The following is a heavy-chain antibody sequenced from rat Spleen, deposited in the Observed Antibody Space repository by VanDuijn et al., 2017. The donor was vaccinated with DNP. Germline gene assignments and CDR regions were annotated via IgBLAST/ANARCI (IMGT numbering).Heavy chain of an antibody. V-gene: IGHV3-1*01. CDR3: ARWTRYFDY. CDR2: IRYSGST. Sequence: EVQLQESGPGLVKPSQSLSLTCSVTGYSITGNYWGWIRKFPGNKMEWIGQIRYSGSTNYNPSLKSRISITRDTSKNHFFLHLNSVTSEDTATYYCARWTRYFDYWGQGVMVTVSS. D-gene: IGHD1-7*01. CDR1: GYSITGNY. J-gene: IGHJ2*01.